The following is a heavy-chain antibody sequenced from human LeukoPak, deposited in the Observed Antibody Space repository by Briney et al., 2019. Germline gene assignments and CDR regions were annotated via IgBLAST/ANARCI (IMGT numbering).Heavy chain of an antibody. D-gene: IGHD2-15*01. CDR2: IYSGGST. Sequence: PGGSLRLSCAASGFTVSSNYMSWGRQAPGKGLEWVSVIYSGGSTYYADSVKGRFTISRHNSKNTLYLQMNSLRAEDTAVYYCARQYCSGGSCYLDYFDYWGQGTLVTVSS. CDR3: ARQYCSGGSCYLDYFDY. J-gene: IGHJ4*02. V-gene: IGHV3-53*04. CDR1: GFTVSSNY.